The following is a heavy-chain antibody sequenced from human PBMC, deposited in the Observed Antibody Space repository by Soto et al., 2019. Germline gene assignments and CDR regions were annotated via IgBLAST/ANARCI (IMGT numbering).Heavy chain of an antibody. CDR2: VYYTGST. CDR3: ARSVAVPGAHIDY. V-gene: IGHV4-59*01. CDR1: GGSISGSY. J-gene: IGHJ4*02. D-gene: IGHD6-19*01. Sequence: SETLSLTCSVSGGSISGSYWSWILQSPGKGLGWLGYVYYTGSTNYSPSLRSRVSISVDTSKNEFSLRLSSVTAADTAVYFCARSVAVPGAHIDYWGQGTQVTVSS.